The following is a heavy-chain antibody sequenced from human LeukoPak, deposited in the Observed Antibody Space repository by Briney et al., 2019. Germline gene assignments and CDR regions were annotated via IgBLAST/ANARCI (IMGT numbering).Heavy chain of an antibody. CDR3: ARGRGYYGSGSVYYYYYYGMDV. Sequence: SETLSLTCTVSGGSISSSSYYWSWIRQPPGKGLEWIGEINHSGSTNYNPSLKSRVAISVDTSKNQFSLKLSSVTAADTAVYYCARGRGYYGSGSVYYYYYYGMDVWGQGTTVTVSS. J-gene: IGHJ6*02. CDR2: INHSGST. D-gene: IGHD3-10*01. CDR1: GGSISSSSYY. V-gene: IGHV4-39*07.